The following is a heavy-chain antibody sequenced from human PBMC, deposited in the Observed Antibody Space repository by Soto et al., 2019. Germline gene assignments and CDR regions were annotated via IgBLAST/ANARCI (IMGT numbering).Heavy chain of an antibody. V-gene: IGHV4-59*02. D-gene: IGHD5-18*01. CDR2: VYYSGST. Sequence: ETLSLTCTVSGGSVSSYSWTWVRQPPGKGLEWIGYVYYSGSTHYNPSLKSRVTISLDTSKNQFSLKLTSVTAADTAMYFCASSPPAMVAPNIWGQGTLVTVSS. J-gene: IGHJ4*02. CDR3: ASSPPAMVAPNI. CDR1: GGSVSSYS.